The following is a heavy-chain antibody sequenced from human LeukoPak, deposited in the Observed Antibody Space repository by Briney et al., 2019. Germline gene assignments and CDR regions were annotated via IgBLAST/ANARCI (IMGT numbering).Heavy chain of an antibody. CDR2: ISSSANTI. D-gene: IGHD3-10*01. CDR3: AREGFTMVRGVKYNWFDP. CDR1: GFTVSSYE. J-gene: IGHJ5*02. Sequence: GGSLRLSCAASGFTVSSYEMNWVRQAPGKGLEWVSYISSSANTIYYADSVKGRFTVSRDNAKNSLYLQMNSLRAEDTAVYYYAREGFTMVRGVKYNWFDPWGQGTLVTVSS. V-gene: IGHV3-48*03.